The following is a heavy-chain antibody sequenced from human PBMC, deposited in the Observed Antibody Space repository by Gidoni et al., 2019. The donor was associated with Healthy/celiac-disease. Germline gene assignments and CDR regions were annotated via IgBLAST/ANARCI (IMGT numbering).Heavy chain of an antibody. J-gene: IGHJ5*02. CDR2: TNPNSGGT. V-gene: IGHV1-2*02. Sequence: QVQLVQSGAEVKKPGHSVKVSCQAPGSPFTGYYLHWVRQAPGQGLEWMGWTNPNSGGTIYAQKFQGRVTMARDTSISTAYMELSRLRSDDTAVYYCARLATIWFDPWGQGTLVTVSS. CDR1: GSPFTGYY. CDR3: ARLATIWFDP.